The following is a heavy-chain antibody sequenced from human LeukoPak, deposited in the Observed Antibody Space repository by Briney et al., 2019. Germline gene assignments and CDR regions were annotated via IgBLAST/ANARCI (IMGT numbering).Heavy chain of an antibody. CDR1: GGSISSTSFF. D-gene: IGHD5-18*01. Sequence: SETLSLTCTVSGGSISSTSFFWGWVRQPPGKGLEWIGSISYSGITYYNPSLESRVTISIDTSKNQFALKLSSVTAADTAVYYCARYSYGLGLSFDYWGQGTLVTVSS. CDR2: ISYSGIT. V-gene: IGHV4-39*06. CDR3: ARYSYGLGLSFDY. J-gene: IGHJ4*02.